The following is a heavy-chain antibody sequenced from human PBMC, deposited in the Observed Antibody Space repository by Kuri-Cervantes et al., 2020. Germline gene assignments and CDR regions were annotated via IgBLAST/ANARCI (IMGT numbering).Heavy chain of an antibody. CDR1: GFTFSSYW. CDR2: IKQDGSEK. Sequence: GESLKISCAASGFTFSSYWMSWVRQAPGKGLEWVANIKQDGSEKYYVDSVKGRFTISRDNAKNSLYLQMNSLRAEDTAVYYCARDPYYGDYVKTFDYWGQGTLVTVSS. V-gene: IGHV3-7*01. J-gene: IGHJ4*02. D-gene: IGHD4-17*01. CDR3: ARDPYYGDYVKTFDY.